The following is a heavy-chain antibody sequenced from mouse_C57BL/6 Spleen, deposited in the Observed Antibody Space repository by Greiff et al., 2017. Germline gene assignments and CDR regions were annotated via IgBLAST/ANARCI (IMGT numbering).Heavy chain of an antibody. V-gene: IGHV14-4*01. CDR3: TTRVTTECAY. CDR2: IDPENGDT. D-gene: IGHD1-1*01. J-gene: IGHJ3*01. Sequence: EVQLQQSGAELVRPGASVKLSCTASGFNIKDDYMHWVKQRPEQGLEWIGWIDPENGDTEYASKFQGKATITADTSSNTAYLQLSSLTSEDTAVYYCTTRVTTECAYWGQGTLVTVSA. CDR1: GFNIKDDY.